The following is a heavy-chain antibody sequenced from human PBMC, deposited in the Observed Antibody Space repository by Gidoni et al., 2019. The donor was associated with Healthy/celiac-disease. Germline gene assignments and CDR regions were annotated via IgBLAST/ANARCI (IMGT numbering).Heavy chain of an antibody. CDR1: GGSFSGYY. Sequence: QVQLQQWGAGLLKPSETLSLTCAVYGGSFSGYYWSWIRQPPGKGLEWLGEIIHSGSTNYYPSLKSRVTISVDTSKNQFSLKLSSVAAADTSVYYCSGDKRRDCYGSGARPYYFDYWGQGTLVTVSS. CDR2: IIHSGST. J-gene: IGHJ4*02. V-gene: IGHV4-34*12. CDR3: SGDKRRDCYGSGARPYYFDY. D-gene: IGHD3-10*01.